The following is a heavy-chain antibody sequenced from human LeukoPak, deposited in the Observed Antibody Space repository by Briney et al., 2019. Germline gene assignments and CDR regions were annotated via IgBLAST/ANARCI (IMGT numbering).Heavy chain of an antibody. Sequence: PSETLSLTCTVSGGSISSSSYYWGWIRQPPGKGLEWIGSIYYSGSTYYNPSLKSRVTISVDTSKNQFSLKLSSVTAADTAVYYCASEVVTHYFDYWGQGTLVTVSS. CDR1: GGSISSSSYY. CDR3: ASEVVTHYFDY. J-gene: IGHJ4*02. CDR2: IYYSGST. V-gene: IGHV4-39*01. D-gene: IGHD4-23*01.